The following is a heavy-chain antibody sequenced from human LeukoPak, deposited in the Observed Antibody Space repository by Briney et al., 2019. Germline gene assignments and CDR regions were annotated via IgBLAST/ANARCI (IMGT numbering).Heavy chain of an antibody. CDR3: ARYSSSWQYYYYYMDV. J-gene: IGHJ6*03. Sequence: GGSLRLSCAASGFTFSSYWMSWVRQAPGKGLEWVANIKQDGSEKYYVDSVKGRFTIPRDNAKNSLYLQMNSLRAEDTAVYYCARYSSSWQYYYYYMDVWGKGTTVTVSS. CDR2: IKQDGSEK. CDR1: GFTFSSYW. D-gene: IGHD6-13*01. V-gene: IGHV3-7*01.